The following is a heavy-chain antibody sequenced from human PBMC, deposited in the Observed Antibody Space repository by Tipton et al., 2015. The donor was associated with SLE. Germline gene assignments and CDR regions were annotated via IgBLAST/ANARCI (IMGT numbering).Heavy chain of an antibody. CDR3: ARGLDSNTYGMDV. Sequence: TLSLTCAVYDGSFSGYCWSWIRQPPGKGLEWIGEINHSGTTNYDPSLKSRVTISVDKSKNQFSLKLTSVTAADTAVYFCARGLDSNTYGMDVWGQGTTVTVFS. V-gene: IGHV4-34*01. D-gene: IGHD3-22*01. CDR1: DGSFSGYC. CDR2: INHSGTT. J-gene: IGHJ6*02.